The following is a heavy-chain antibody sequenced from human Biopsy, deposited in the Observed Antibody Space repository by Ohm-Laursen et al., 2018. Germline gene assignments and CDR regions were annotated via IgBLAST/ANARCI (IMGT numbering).Heavy chain of an antibody. CDR2: ISGQRNKT. CDR1: GYTFTTYY. J-gene: IGHJ3*02. D-gene: IGHD1-1*01. Sequence: ASVKVSCKASGYTFTTYYIHWVRQAPGQGLEWLGWISGQRNKTRYGQKVQGRVMMTKDTSTTTAHLELRSLRSDDTAVYYCARHSPPGLEVSWNDVFDIWGQGTVVTVS. V-gene: IGHV1-18*04. CDR3: ARHSPPGLEVSWNDVFDI.